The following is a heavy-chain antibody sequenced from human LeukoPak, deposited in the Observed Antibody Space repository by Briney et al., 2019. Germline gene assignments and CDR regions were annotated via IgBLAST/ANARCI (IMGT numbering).Heavy chain of an antibody. D-gene: IGHD5/OR15-5a*01. CDR1: GGSFSGYY. CDR2: INHSGST. CDR3: ARYSVQGFDY. Sequence: SETLSLTCAVYGGSFSGYYWSWIRQPPGKGLEWIGEINHSGSTNYNPSLKSRVTISVDMSKNQFSLKLSSVTAADTAVYYCARYSVQGFDYWGQGTLVTVSS. J-gene: IGHJ4*02. V-gene: IGHV4-34*01.